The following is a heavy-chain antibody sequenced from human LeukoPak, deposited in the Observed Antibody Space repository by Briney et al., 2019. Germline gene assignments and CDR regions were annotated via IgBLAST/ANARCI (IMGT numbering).Heavy chain of an antibody. CDR3: ARWVDTAMVVGMDV. D-gene: IGHD5-18*01. J-gene: IGHJ6*02. CDR1: GGSISDHY. V-gene: IGHV4-59*08. Sequence: SETLSLTCTVSGGSISDHYWSWIRQPPGKGLEWIGYAYYTGSTNYNPSLKSRVTISVDTSKNQFSLKLSSVTAADTAVYYCARWVDTAMVVGMDVWGQGTTVTVSS. CDR2: AYYTGST.